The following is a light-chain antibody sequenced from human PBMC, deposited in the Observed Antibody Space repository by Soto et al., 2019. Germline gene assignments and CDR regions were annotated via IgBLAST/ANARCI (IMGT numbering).Light chain of an antibody. Sequence: QSALTQPRSVSGSPGQSVTISCTGTSSDVGGYNYVSWYQQHPGKAPKLMIYDVSKRPSGVPDRFSGSKSGNTASLTISGLQAEGEADYYCCSYAGSYTSLFGTGTKLTVL. CDR3: CSYAGSYTSL. V-gene: IGLV2-11*01. CDR1: SSDVGGYNY. J-gene: IGLJ1*01. CDR2: DVS.